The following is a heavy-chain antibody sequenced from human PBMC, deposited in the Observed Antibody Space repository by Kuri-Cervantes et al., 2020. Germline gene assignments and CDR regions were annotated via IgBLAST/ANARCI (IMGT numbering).Heavy chain of an antibody. CDR2: ISYDGSNK. CDR1: GFTFDDYA. Sequence: GGSLRLSCAASGFTFDDYAMHWVRQAPGKGLEWVAVISYDGSNKYYADSVKGRFTISRDNSKNTLYLQMNSLRAEDTAVYYCARGDLVVPAAIGADYYYGMDVWGQGTTVTVSS. D-gene: IGHD2-2*02. V-gene: IGHV3-30-3*01. CDR3: ARGDLVVPAAIGADYYYGMDV. J-gene: IGHJ6*02.